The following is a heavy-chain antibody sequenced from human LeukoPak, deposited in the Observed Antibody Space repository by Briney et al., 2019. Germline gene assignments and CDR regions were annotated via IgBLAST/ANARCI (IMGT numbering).Heavy chain of an antibody. D-gene: IGHD6-13*01. J-gene: IGHJ4*02. CDR3: ARDMGRAWYGPPDY. CDR1: EFTFSSYG. V-gene: IGHV3-33*08. Sequence: GGSLRLSCAASEFTFSSYGMHWVRQAPGKRLEWVAVIWNDGSETFHADSVKGRFRIARDNSKNTLYLQMNSLRAEDTAVYFCARDMGRAWYGPPDYWGQGTLVTVSS. CDR2: IWNDGSET.